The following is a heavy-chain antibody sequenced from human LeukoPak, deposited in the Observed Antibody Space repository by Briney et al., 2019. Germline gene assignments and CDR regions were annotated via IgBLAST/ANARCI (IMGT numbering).Heavy chain of an antibody. V-gene: IGHV1-18*01. CDR3: ARSYSGTYYIY. CDR2: ISANNGDT. Sequence: ASVKVSCKASGYTFTSFGITWVRQAPGQGLERMGRISANNGDTNYAQNFQGRVTMTTDTSTSTAYLELRSLTSDDTAVYYCARSYSGTYYIYWGQGTLVTVSS. CDR1: GYTFTSFG. D-gene: IGHD1-26*01. J-gene: IGHJ4*02.